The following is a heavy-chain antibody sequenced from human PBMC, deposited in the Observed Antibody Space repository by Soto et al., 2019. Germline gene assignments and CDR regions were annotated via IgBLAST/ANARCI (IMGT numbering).Heavy chain of an antibody. V-gene: IGHV4-4*02. CDR1: GGSISSSNW. CDR3: ARGGSSPLNWFDP. D-gene: IGHD6-13*01. Sequence: LTCAVSGGSISSSNWWSWVRQPPGKGLEWIGEIYHSGSTNYNPSLKSRVTISVDKSKNQFSLKLSSVTAADTAVYYCARGGSSPLNWFDPWGQGTLVTVSS. J-gene: IGHJ5*02. CDR2: IYHSGST.